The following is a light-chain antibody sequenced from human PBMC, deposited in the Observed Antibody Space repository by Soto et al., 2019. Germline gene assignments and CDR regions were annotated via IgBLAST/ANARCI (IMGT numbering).Light chain of an antibody. CDR2: AAS. J-gene: IGKJ4*01. CDR1: QSISGY. V-gene: IGKV1-39*01. Sequence: DIQMTQSPSSLPASVGDRVTITCRASQSISGYLNWYQQKPGKAPKLLIYAASSLQSGVPSRFSGSGSGTDFTLTISSLQREDFASYYCQQSYDNPLFGGGTKVEIK. CDR3: QQSYDNPL.